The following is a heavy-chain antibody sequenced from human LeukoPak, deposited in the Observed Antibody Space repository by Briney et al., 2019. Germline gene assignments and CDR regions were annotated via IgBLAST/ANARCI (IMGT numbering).Heavy chain of an antibody. CDR1: GFTFRSYD. CDR2: IYSGGST. CDR3: ARGWSGYDTVAQDAFDI. Sequence: GRSLRLSCAASGFTFRSYDMHWVRQAPGKGLEWDSVIYSGGSTYYADSVKGRFTISRDNSKNTLYLQMNSLRAEDTAVYYCARGWSGYDTVAQDAFDIWGQGTMVTVSS. J-gene: IGHJ3*02. V-gene: IGHV3-66*01. D-gene: IGHD5-12*01.